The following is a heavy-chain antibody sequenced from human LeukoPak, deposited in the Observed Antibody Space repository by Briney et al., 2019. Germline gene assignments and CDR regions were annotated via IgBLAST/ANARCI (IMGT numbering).Heavy chain of an antibody. J-gene: IGHJ4*02. CDR1: GGSISSSSYY. CDR2: TYYSGST. Sequence: SETLSLTCTVSGGSISSSSYYWGWIRQPPGKGLEWIGSTYYSGSTYYNPSLKSRATISVDTSKNQFSLKLSSVTAADTAVYYCARHVRLRWLTYYFDYWGQGTLVTVSS. CDR3: ARHVRLRWLTYYFDY. D-gene: IGHD4-23*01. V-gene: IGHV4-39*01.